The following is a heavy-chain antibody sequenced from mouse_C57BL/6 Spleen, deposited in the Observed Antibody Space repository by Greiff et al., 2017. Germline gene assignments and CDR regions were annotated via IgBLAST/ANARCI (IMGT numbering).Heavy chain of an antibody. J-gene: IGHJ1*03. CDR2: IYPGDGDT. CDR3: ARERAYYGSSYGAFDV. CDR1: GYAFSSSW. Sequence: QVQLKQSGPELVKPGASVKISCKASGYAFSSSWMNWVKQRPGKGLEWIGRIYPGDGDTNYNGKFKGKATLTADKSSSTAYMQLSSLTSEDSAVYFCARERAYYGSSYGAFDVWGTGTTVTVSS. D-gene: IGHD1-1*01. V-gene: IGHV1-82*01.